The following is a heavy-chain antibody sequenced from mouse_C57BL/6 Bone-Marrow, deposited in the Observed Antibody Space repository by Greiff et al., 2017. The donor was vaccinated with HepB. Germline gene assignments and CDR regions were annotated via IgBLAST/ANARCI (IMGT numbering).Heavy chain of an antibody. CDR3: ARGGWLPSWFAY. D-gene: IGHD2-3*01. J-gene: IGHJ3*01. CDR1: GYTFTSYW. Sequence: QVQLQQPGAELVKPGASVKMSCKASGYTFTSYWITWVKQMPGQGLEWIGDIYPGSGSTNYNEKFKSKATLTVDTSSSTAYMQLSSLTSEDSAVYYCARGGWLPSWFAYWGQGTLVTVSA. CDR2: IYPGSGST. V-gene: IGHV1-55*01.